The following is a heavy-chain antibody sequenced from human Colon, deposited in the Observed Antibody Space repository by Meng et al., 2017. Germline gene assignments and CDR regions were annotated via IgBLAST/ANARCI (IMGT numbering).Heavy chain of an antibody. J-gene: IGHJ4*02. CDR2: INPNTGDT. V-gene: IGHV1-2*05. CDR3: AKVEDNSGLY. Sequence: LVQSGAEGKRPGSSVEVSCKASGDRFNDYAFSWVRQAPGQGLEWMGRINPNTGDTKYAQKFDGRVTMTRDKSIDTAYLDLSRLRADDTDVYYCAKVEDNSGLYWGQGTLVTVSS. CDR1: GDRFNDYA. D-gene: IGHD3-22*01.